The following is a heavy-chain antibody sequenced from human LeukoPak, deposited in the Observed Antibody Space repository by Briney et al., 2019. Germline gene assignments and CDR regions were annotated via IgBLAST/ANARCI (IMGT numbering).Heavy chain of an antibody. V-gene: IGHV3-53*01. Sequence: PGGSLRLSCAASGFTVSSNYMSWVRRAPGKGLEWVSVIYSGGSTYYADSVKGRFTISRDNSKNTLYLQMNSLRAEDTAVYYCARGTTPWYYFDYWGQGTLVTVSS. CDR1: GFTVSSNY. J-gene: IGHJ4*02. CDR2: IYSGGST. D-gene: IGHD1-1*01. CDR3: ARGTTPWYYFDY.